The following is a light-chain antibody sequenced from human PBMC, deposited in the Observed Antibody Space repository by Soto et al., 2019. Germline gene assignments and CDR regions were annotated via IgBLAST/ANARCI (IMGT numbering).Light chain of an antibody. CDR2: DNN. CDR1: SSNIGEND. Sequence: QAVVTQPPSVSAAPGQTVTISCSGSSSNIGENDVFWYQQLPVAAPKLLIYDNNKRPSGIPDRFSGSKSGTSATLGITGLQTGDEADYYCVAWDNGLSAVVFGGGTKLTVL. CDR3: VAWDNGLSAVV. J-gene: IGLJ2*01. V-gene: IGLV1-51*01.